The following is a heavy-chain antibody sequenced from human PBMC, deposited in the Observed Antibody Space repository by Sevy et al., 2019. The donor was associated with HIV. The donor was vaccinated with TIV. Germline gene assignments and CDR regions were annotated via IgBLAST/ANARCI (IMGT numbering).Heavy chain of an antibody. D-gene: IGHD3-22*01. CDR3: AKDSSTYYDSSGYHDY. Sequence: GGSLRLSCAASGFTFSSYGMHWVRQAPGKGLEWVAVISYDGSNKYNADSVKGRFTISRDNSKNTLYLQMNSLRAEDTAVYYCAKDSSTYYDSSGYHDYWGQGTLVTVSS. V-gene: IGHV3-30*18. CDR1: GFTFSSYG. CDR2: ISYDGSNK. J-gene: IGHJ4*02.